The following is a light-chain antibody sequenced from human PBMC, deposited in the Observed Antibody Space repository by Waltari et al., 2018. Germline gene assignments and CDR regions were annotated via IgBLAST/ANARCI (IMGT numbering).Light chain of an antibody. J-gene: IGKJ4*01. V-gene: IGKV4-1*01. Sequence: DIVMTQSPDSLAVSLGERATINCKSSQRVLFSSNNKNYLAWYQQKPRQPPKLLIYWASTRESGVPDRFSGSGSGTDVTLTIIGLHAEDLAVYYCQQYYSTPLTFGGGTKVEIK. CDR2: WAS. CDR3: QQYYSTPLT. CDR1: QRVLFSSNNKNY.